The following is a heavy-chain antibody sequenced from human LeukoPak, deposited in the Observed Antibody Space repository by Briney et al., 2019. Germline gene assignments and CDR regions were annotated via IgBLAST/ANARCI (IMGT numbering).Heavy chain of an antibody. J-gene: IGHJ4*02. CDR2: INHSGST. Sequence: SETLSLTCAVYGGSFSGYYWSWIRQPPGKGLEWIGGINHSGSTNYNPSLKSRVTISVDTSKNQFSLKLSSVTAADTAVYYCARGLLYYYDSSGYYYWGQGTLVTVSS. CDR3: ARGLLYYYDSSGYYY. CDR1: GGSFSGYY. D-gene: IGHD3-22*01. V-gene: IGHV4-34*01.